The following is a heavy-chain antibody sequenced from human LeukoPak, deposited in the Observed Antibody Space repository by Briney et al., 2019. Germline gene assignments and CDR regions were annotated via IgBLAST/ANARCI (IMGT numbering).Heavy chain of an antibody. Sequence: HTGGSLRLSCAASGFTFDDYAMHWVRQAPGKGLEWVSGISWNSGSIGYADSVKGRFTISRDNAKNSLYPQMNSLRAEDTALYYCAKDKAWLQAHEAFDIWGQGTMVTVSS. CDR1: GFTFDDYA. D-gene: IGHD5-24*01. CDR2: ISWNSGSI. CDR3: AKDKAWLQAHEAFDI. V-gene: IGHV3-9*01. J-gene: IGHJ3*02.